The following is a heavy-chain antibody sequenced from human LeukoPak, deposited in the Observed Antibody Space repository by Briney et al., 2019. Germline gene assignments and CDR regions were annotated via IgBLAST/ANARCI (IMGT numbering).Heavy chain of an antibody. V-gene: IGHV1-18*01. D-gene: IGHD2-2*01. Sequence: ASVTVSCKASGYTFTGYGISWVRQAPGQGLEWMGWISAYNGNTNYAQKLQGRVTMTTDTSTSTAYMELRSLRSDDTAVYYCARRSSTPPYYMDVWGKGTTVTVSS. CDR1: GYTFTGYG. J-gene: IGHJ6*03. CDR2: ISAYNGNT. CDR3: ARRSSTPPYYMDV.